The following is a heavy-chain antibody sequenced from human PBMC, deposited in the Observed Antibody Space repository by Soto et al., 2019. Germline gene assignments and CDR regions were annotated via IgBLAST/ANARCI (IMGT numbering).Heavy chain of an antibody. CDR3: ARENVGLTGTTTSYYYYGMDV. Sequence: QVQLVQSGAEVKKPGASVKVSCKASGYTFTGYYMHWVRQAPGQGLEWMGWINPNSGGTNYAQKFQGWVTMTRDTSISTAYMELSRLRSDDTAVYYCARENVGLTGTTTSYYYYGMDVWGQGTTVTVSS. CDR2: INPNSGGT. V-gene: IGHV1-2*04. CDR1: GYTFTGYY. D-gene: IGHD1-20*01. J-gene: IGHJ6*02.